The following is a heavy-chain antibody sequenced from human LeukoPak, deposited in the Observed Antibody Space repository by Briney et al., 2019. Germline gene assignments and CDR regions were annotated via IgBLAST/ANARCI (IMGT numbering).Heavy chain of an antibody. Sequence: ASVKVSCKASGGTFSSYAISWVRQAPGQGLEWMGGIIPIFGTANYAQKFQGRVTITTDESTSTAYMELSSLRSEDTAVYYCARDVGSGNGILPGDWGQGTLVTVSS. CDR1: GGTFSSYA. V-gene: IGHV1-69*05. D-gene: IGHD1-26*01. CDR2: IIPIFGTA. CDR3: ARDVGSGNGILPGD. J-gene: IGHJ4*02.